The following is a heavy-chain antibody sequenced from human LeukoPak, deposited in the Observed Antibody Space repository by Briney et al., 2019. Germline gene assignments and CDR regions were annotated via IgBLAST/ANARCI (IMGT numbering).Heavy chain of an antibody. CDR1: GFTFSSYA. CDR2: ISSNGGST. J-gene: IGHJ4*02. CDR3: VRIAVAGTGDY. Sequence: PGGSLRLSCAASGFTFSSYAMHWVRQAPGKGLEYVSAISSNGGSTYYANSVKGRFTISRDNSKNTLYLQMGSLRAEDMAVYYCVRIAVAGTGDYWGQGTLVTVS. V-gene: IGHV3-64*01. D-gene: IGHD6-19*01.